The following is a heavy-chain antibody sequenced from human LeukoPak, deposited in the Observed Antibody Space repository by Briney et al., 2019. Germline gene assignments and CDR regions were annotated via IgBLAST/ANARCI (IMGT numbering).Heavy chain of an antibody. CDR2: ISSSSSYV. D-gene: IGHD3-10*01. V-gene: IGHV3-21*04. CDR1: GFTFSSYS. CDR3: AKTIRGTMVRGVIFDY. Sequence: GGSLRLSCAASGFTFSSYSMNWVRQAPGKGLEWVSSISSSSSYVYYADSVKGRFTISRDNSKNTLYLQMNSLRAEDTAVYYCAKTIRGTMVRGVIFDYWGQGTLVTVSS. J-gene: IGHJ4*02.